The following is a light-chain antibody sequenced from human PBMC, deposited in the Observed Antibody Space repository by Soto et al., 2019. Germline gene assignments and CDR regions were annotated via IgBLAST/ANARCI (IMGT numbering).Light chain of an antibody. CDR1: SSDVVGYKY. CDR3: SSYSSSSTLV. CDR2: EVS. Sequence: QSVLTQPASVSGSPGQSITIACTGTSSDVVGYKYVSWYQQHPGKAPKLMIYEVSNRPSGVSNRFSGSKSGNTASLTISGLQAEDEADYYCSSYSSSSTLVFGTGTKVTVL. V-gene: IGLV2-14*01. J-gene: IGLJ1*01.